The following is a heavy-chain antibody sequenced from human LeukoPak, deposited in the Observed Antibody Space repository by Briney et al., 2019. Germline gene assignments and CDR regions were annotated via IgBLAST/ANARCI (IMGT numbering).Heavy chain of an antibody. J-gene: IGHJ5*02. CDR2: INPNSGGT. CDR3: AREPKAGWNYVWFDP. CDR1: GYTFTGYY. V-gene: IGHV1-2*02. D-gene: IGHD1-7*01. Sequence: ASVKVSCKASGYTFTGYYMHWVRQAPGQGLEWMGWINPNSGGTNYAQKFQGRVTMTRDTSISTAYMELSRLTSDDTAVYYCAREPKAGWNYVWFDPWGQGTLVTVSS.